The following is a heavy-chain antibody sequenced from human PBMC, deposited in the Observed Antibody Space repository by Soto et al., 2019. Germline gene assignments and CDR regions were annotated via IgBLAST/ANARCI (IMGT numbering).Heavy chain of an antibody. Sequence: GGSLRLSCAASGFTFSSYSMNWVRQAPGKGLEWVSSISSSSSYIYYADSVKGRFTISRDNAKNSLYLQMNSLRAEDTAVYYCARGNRGYDEYYFDYWGQGTLVTVSS. J-gene: IGHJ4*02. V-gene: IGHV3-21*01. CDR3: ARGNRGYDEYYFDY. CDR1: GFTFSSYS. D-gene: IGHD5-12*01. CDR2: ISSSSSYI.